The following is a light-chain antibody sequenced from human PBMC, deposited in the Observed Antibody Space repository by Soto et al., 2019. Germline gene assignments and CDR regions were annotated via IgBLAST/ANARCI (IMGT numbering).Light chain of an antibody. CDR2: AAS. CDR1: QGISSW. J-gene: IGKJ4*01. Sequence: DIQMTQSPSSVSASAGDRVTITCRASQGISSWLACYQQKPGKAPKLLIYAASSLQSGVPSSVSGSGSATDVTLIISSLQPEGFATYYCQQANSFPPTFGGGTKVEIK. V-gene: IGKV1-12*01. CDR3: QQANSFPPT.